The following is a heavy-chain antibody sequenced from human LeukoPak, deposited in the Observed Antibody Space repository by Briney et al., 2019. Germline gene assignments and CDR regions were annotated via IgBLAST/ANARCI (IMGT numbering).Heavy chain of an antibody. CDR3: ASRGDYYDSSGYPLTHATFDY. Sequence: SETLSLTCTVSGSSIRSSYYYWSWIRQPPGKGLEWIGEINHSGSTNYNPSLKSRVTISVDTSKNQFSLKLSSVTAADTAVYYCASRGDYYDSSGYPLTHATFDYWGQGTLVTVSS. J-gene: IGHJ4*02. CDR1: GSSIRSSYYY. V-gene: IGHV4-39*07. D-gene: IGHD3-22*01. CDR2: INHSGST.